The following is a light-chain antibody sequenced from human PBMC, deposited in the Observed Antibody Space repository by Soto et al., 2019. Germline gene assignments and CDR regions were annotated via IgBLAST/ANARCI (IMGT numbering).Light chain of an antibody. V-gene: IGKV3-11*01. CDR1: QYMTTR. CDR3: HQRKSCPRT. Sequence: EMVLTRSPTTLSPFPGDIGIFSFTASQYMTTRSACYQHRPGQAPRLLIGQTTIRAAGIPAMFSARWSGTVFPLTISDVQPEDFALYCWHQRKSCPRTFGQGTKVDIK. CDR2: QTT. J-gene: IGKJ1*01.